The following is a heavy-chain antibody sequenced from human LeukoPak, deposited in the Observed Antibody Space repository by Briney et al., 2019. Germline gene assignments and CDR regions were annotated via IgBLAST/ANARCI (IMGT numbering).Heavy chain of an antibody. CDR2: ITPMFGTS. CDR3: ARDSSEFRSLLFH. J-gene: IGHJ1*01. D-gene: IGHD1-14*01. V-gene: IGHV1-69*13. Sequence: SVKVSCKASGGTFIRHTISWVRQSPGQGLEWMGGITPMFGTSNYAQKFRGRVTITADESTSTAYVELSSLRSEDTAVYYCARDSSEFRSLLFHWGQGTLVTVSS. CDR1: GGTFIRHT.